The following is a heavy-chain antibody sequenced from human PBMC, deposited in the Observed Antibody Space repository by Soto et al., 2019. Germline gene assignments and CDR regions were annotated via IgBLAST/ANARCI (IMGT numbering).Heavy chain of an antibody. CDR1: GFTFSTYD. J-gene: IGHJ4*02. Sequence: GGSLRLSCAASGFTFSTYDMNWVRQAPGKGLEWISFISGTSPTTSYADSVTGRFTISRDDARNSLYLQMNSLRDDDTAVYYCARDRDGDEDFDSWGQGTLGTFSP. D-gene: IGHD2-15*01. V-gene: IGHV3-48*02. CDR3: ARDRDGDEDFDS. CDR2: ISGTSPTT.